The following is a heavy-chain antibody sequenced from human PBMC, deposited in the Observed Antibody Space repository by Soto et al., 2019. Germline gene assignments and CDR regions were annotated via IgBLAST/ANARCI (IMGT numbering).Heavy chain of an antibody. D-gene: IGHD2-15*01. J-gene: IGHJ3*02. CDR3: AKDPVVVVAATSAADAFDI. Sequence: GGSLRLSCAAAGVTFSSYAMSWVRQAPGKGLEWVSAISGSGGSTYYADSVKGRFTISRDNSKNTLYLQMNSLRAEDTAVYYCAKDPVVVVAATSAADAFDIWGQGTMVTVSS. CDR2: ISGSGGST. CDR1: GVTFSSYA. V-gene: IGHV3-23*01.